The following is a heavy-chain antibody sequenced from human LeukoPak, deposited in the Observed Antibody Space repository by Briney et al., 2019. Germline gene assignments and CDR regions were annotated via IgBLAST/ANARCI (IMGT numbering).Heavy chain of an antibody. J-gene: IGHJ4*02. V-gene: IGHV4-39*01. CDR2: IYHSGST. Sequence: SETLSLTCTVSGGSISSSSYYWGWLRQPPGKGLEWIGNIYHSGSTYYNPSLESRVTISIDTSKNQFSLKLSSVIAADTAVYYCASMNTETTYGYWGQGTLVTVSS. CDR3: ASMNTETTYGY. CDR1: GGSISSSSYY. D-gene: IGHD4-11*01.